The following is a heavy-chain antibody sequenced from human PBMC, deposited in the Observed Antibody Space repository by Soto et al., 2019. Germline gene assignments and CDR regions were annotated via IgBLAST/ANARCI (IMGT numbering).Heavy chain of an antibody. V-gene: IGHV4-59*01. CDR2: IYYSGST. J-gene: IGHJ5*02. Sequence: PSETLSLTCIFSGAPISSDYWNWIRQPPGKGLEWIGYIYYSGSTNYNPSLKSRVTISVDTSKNQFSLNLSSVTAVDTAVYFCAREISQNRFDPWGQGTLVTVSS. CDR3: AREISQNRFDP. D-gene: IGHD3-16*02. CDR1: GAPISSDY.